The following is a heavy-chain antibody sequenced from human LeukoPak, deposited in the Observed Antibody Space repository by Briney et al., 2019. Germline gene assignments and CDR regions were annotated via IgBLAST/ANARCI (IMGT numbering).Heavy chain of an antibody. J-gene: IGHJ5*02. CDR3: AKSARSGGYPEYDP. Sequence: PGGSLRLSCAASGFTFSSYSMNWVRQAPGKGLEWVSSISSSSSYIYYADSVKGRFTISRDNVKNSLYLQMNSLRAEDTAVYYCAKSARSGGYPEYDPWGKGTLVTVSS. CDR2: ISSSSSYI. D-gene: IGHD6-19*01. V-gene: IGHV3-21*01. CDR1: GFTFSSYS.